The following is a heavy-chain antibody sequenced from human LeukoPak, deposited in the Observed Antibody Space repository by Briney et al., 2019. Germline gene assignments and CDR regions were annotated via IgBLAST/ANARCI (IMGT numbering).Heavy chain of an antibody. CDR3: ARDTRGGGFDY. J-gene: IGHJ4*02. D-gene: IGHD3-16*01. V-gene: IGHV4-61*02. Sequence: SETLSLTCTVSGGSISSGSYYWSWIRQPAGKGLEWIGRIYTSGSTNYNPSLKSRVTISVDTSKNQFSLKLSSVTAADTAVYYCARDTRGGGFDYWGQGTLVTVSS. CDR2: IYTSGST. CDR1: GGSISSGSYY.